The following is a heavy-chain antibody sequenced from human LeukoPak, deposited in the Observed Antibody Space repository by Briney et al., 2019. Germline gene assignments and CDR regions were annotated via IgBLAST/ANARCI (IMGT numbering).Heavy chain of an antibody. J-gene: IGHJ6*03. CDR1: GFTFSNYA. CDR2: TSYDGSHK. D-gene: IGHD6-19*01. Sequence: PGGSLRLSCAASGFTFSNYAFHWVRQAPGKGLEWVALTSYDGSHKYYADSVKGRFTISRDNSKNTLYLQMNSLRAEDRAVYFCARVHSSDWNAYFCYLDVWGEGTTVTVSS. V-gene: IGHV3-30*04. CDR3: ARVHSSDWNAYFCYLDV.